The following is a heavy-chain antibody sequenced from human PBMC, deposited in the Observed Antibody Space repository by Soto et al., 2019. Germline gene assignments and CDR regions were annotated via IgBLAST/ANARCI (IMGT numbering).Heavy chain of an antibody. D-gene: IGHD2-8*01. V-gene: IGHV3-23*01. Sequence: VQLLESGGGLVQPGGSLRLSCAASGFTFSSFALNWVRQAPGKGLEWVSIISGSADSTFYADSVKGRFTISRDNSKNMLYLQMNSLRAEDTAVYYCAKTRGAMIYAISVYGMDVWGQGTTVTVSS. CDR2: ISGSADST. CDR3: AKTRGAMIYAISVYGMDV. J-gene: IGHJ6*02. CDR1: GFTFSSFA.